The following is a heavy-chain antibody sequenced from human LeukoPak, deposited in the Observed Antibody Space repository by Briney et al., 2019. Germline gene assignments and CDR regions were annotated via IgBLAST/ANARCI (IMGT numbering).Heavy chain of an antibody. Sequence: PSETLSLTCTVSGGSISGGSYYWSWIRQPAGKGLEWIGRIYTSGSTNYNPSLKSRVTISVDTSKNQFSLKLSSVTAADTAVYYCARDRTVTKFDYWGQGTLVTVSS. CDR3: ARDRTVTKFDY. V-gene: IGHV4-61*02. D-gene: IGHD4-17*01. J-gene: IGHJ4*02. CDR2: IYTSGST. CDR1: GGSISGGSYY.